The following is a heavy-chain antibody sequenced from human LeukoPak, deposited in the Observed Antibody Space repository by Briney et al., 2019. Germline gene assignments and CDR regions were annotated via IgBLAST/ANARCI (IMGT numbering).Heavy chain of an antibody. J-gene: IGHJ6*03. D-gene: IGHD1-7*01. V-gene: IGHV3-23*01. CDR3: AKASGRTKRRTDPTYYYYYYMDV. CDR1: GFTFRIYG. CDR2: ISGSGGST. Sequence: GGSLRLSCAASGFTFRIYGMSWVRQAPGKGLGWVSAISGSGGSTYYADSVKGRFTISRDNSKNTLYLQMNSLRAEDTAVYYCAKASGRTKRRTDPTYYYYYYMDVWGKGTTVTVSS.